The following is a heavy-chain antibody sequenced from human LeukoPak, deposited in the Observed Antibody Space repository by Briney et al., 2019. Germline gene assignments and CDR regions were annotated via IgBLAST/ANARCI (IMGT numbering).Heavy chain of an antibody. CDR3: ARLWSSGTTPIDY. Sequence: SETLSLTCTVSGGSIGSYFWSWIRQPPGRGLEWIGYIYYSGSTNYNPSLKSRVTISVDTSKNQFSLKLNSVTAADTAVYYCARLWSSGTTPIDYWGQGTLVTVSS. J-gene: IGHJ4*02. CDR2: IYYSGST. CDR1: GGSIGSYF. D-gene: IGHD3-10*01. V-gene: IGHV4-59*08.